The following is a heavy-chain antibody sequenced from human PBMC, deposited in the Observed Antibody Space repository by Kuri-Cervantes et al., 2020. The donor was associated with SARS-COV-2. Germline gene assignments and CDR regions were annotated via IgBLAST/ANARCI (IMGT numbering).Heavy chain of an antibody. CDR1: GGTFSSYA. D-gene: IGHD2-2*01. V-gene: IGHV1-69*06. Sequence: SVKVSCKASGGTFSSYAISWVRQAPGQGLEWMGGIIPIFGTANYAQKFQGRVTITANKSTSTAYTELSSLRSEDTALYYCARGYRYCSSTNCPTPYYFDYWGQGTLVTVSS. CDR2: IIPIFGTA. CDR3: ARGYRYCSSTNCPTPYYFDY. J-gene: IGHJ4*02.